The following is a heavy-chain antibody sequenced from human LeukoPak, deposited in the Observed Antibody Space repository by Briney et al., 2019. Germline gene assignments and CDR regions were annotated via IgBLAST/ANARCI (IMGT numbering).Heavy chain of an antibody. V-gene: IGHV4-4*07. CDR3: ARDFERYYFDY. Sequence: SETLSLTCTVSGGSISSYYWSCIRQPAGKGLEWSGRIYTSRSTNYNPSLNSRVTMSVDTSKHQFSLKLSSVTAADTAVYYCARDFERYYFDYWGQGTLVTVSS. CDR1: GGSISSYY. CDR2: IYTSRST. J-gene: IGHJ4*02.